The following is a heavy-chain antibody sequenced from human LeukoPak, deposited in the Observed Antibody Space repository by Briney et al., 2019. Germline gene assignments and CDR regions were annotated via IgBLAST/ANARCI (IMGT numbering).Heavy chain of an antibody. V-gene: IGHV1-46*03. D-gene: IGHD3-3*01. CDR1: GYTFTSYY. CDR2: INPSGGST. J-gene: IGHJ4*02. CDR3: ARDPSGLRFLEWLPPGYYFDY. Sequence: ASVKVSCKASGYTFTSYYMHWVRQAPGQGLEWMGIINPSGGSTSYAQKFQGRVTMTRGTSTSTVYMELSSLRSEDTAVYYCARDPSGLRFLEWLPPGYYFDYWGQGTLVTVSS.